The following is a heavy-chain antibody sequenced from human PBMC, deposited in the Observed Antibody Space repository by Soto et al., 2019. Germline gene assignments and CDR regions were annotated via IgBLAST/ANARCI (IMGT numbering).Heavy chain of an antibody. Sequence: SETLSLTCAVSGGSFTSNNWWTWVRQPPGRGLEWIGEIYRTGSTNYNPSLKSRVTISLDKSENQFSLKVTSLTAAEPAVYYCASRDPGTSVDYWGQGTLVTVSS. CDR3: ASRDPGTSVDY. CDR2: IYRTGST. V-gene: IGHV4-4*02. J-gene: IGHJ4*02. D-gene: IGHD1-7*01. CDR1: GGSFTSNNW.